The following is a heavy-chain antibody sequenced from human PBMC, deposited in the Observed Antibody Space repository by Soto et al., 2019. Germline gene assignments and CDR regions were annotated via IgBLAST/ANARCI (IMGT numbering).Heavy chain of an antibody. CDR2: ISYDGSNK. Sequence: QVQLVESGGGVVQPGRSLRLPCAASGFTFSSYGMHWVRQAPGKGLEWVAVISYDGSNKYYADSVKGRFTISRDNSKNTLYLQMNSLRAEDTAVYYCAKEGGAYSSGWYFVYFDYWGQGTLVTVSS. CDR3: AKEGGAYSSGWYFVYFDY. V-gene: IGHV3-30*18. D-gene: IGHD6-19*01. J-gene: IGHJ4*02. CDR1: GFTFSSYG.